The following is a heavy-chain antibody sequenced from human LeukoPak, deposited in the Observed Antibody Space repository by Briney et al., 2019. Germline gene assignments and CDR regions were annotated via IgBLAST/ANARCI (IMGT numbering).Heavy chain of an antibody. J-gene: IGHJ4*02. D-gene: IGHD1-1*01. V-gene: IGHV4-59*01. CDR1: GGSISSYY. CDR2: IYYSGST. Sequence: SSETLSLTCTVSGGSISSYYWSWIRQPPGKGLEWIGYIYYSGSTNYNPSLKSRVTISVDTSKNQFSLKLSSVTAADTAVYYCARWTTGTTFSPAFDYWGQGTLVTVSS. CDR3: ARWTTGTTFSPAFDY.